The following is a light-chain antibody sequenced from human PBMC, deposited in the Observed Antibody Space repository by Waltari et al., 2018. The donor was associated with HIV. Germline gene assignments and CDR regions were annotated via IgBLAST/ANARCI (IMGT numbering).Light chain of an antibody. CDR3: QSYDSSLSVVV. CDR1: SSNIGAGYD. J-gene: IGLJ2*01. Sequence: QSVLTQPPSVSGAPGQRVTISCTGSSSNIGAGYDVHWYQQLPGTAPKLLIYCNSTRPSGVPDRFSGSKSGTSASLAITGLQAWDEADYYCQSYDSSLSVVVFGGGTKLTVL. CDR2: CNS. V-gene: IGLV1-40*01.